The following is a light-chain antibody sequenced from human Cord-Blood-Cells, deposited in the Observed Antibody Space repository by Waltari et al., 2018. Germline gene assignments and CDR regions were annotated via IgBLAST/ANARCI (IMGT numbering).Light chain of an antibody. CDR3: QQYGSSPT. J-gene: IGKJ1*01. V-gene: IGKV3-20*01. CDR2: GAS. CDR1: QSVSSSY. Sequence: ENVFTQSPGTLSLSPGERATLSCRASQSVSSSYLAWYQQKPGQAPRLLIYGASSRATGIPDRFSGSGSGTDFTLTISRLEPEDFAVYYCQQYGSSPTFDQGP.